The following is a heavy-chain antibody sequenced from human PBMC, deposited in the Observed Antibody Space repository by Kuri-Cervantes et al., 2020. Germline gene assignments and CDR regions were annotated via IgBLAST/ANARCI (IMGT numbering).Heavy chain of an antibody. CDR1: GGSISSSSYY. CDR3: ARGPYCSGGSCYGPGDYYYGMDV. V-gene: IGHV4-39*07. J-gene: IGHJ6*02. Sequence: GSLRLSCTVSGGSISSSSYYWGWIRQPPGKGLEWIGSIYYSGSTYYNPSLKSRVTISVDTSKNQFSLKLSSVTAADTAVYYCARGPYCSGGSCYGPGDYYYGMDVWGQGTTVTVSS. CDR2: IYYSGST. D-gene: IGHD2-15*01.